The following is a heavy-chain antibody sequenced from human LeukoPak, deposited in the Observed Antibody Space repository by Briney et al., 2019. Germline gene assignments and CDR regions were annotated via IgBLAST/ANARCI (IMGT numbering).Heavy chain of an antibody. J-gene: IGHJ5*02. D-gene: IGHD1-1*01. CDR1: GGTFSSYA. CDR3: ARDSERMGLNWFDP. Sequence: SVKVSCKASGGTFSSYAFSWVRQAPGQGLEWMGGIIPIFGTANYAQKFQGRVTITTDESTSTAYMELSSLRSEDTAVYYCARDSERMGLNWFDPWGQGTLVTVSS. CDR2: IIPIFGTA. V-gene: IGHV1-69*05.